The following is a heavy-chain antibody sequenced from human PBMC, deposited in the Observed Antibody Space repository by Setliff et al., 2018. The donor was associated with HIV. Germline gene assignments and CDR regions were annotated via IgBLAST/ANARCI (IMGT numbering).Heavy chain of an antibody. J-gene: IGHJ5*02. V-gene: IGHV4-39*07. CDR2: VYYTGIP. CDR3: ARVSRLHPFDP. Sequence: SETLSLTCTVSGGSISSSGPGYYWGWVRQAPGGGLEWIGSVYYTGIPTYNPSLSSRVTISVDTSKNQFSLKLTSVTAADTSFYYCARVSRLHPFDPWGQGVLVTVSS. D-gene: IGHD2-15*01. CDR1: GGSISSSGPGYY.